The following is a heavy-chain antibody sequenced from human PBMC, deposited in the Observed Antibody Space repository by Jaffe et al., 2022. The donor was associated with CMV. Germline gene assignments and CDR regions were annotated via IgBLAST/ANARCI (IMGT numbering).Heavy chain of an antibody. J-gene: IGHJ4*02. V-gene: IGHV4-39*01. D-gene: IGHD6-13*01. CDR1: GASLSGTNYY. CDR3: ARRLSSTWTTFDF. CDR2: IYYRGNT. Sequence: QLQLQESGPGLVKPSETLSLTCTVSGASLSGTNYYWGWIRQPPGKGLEWIGTIYYRGNTYYNPSLKSRVTISVDTSKNQFSLKLSSVSATDTAVYYCARRLSSTWTTFDFWGQGTLVTVSS.